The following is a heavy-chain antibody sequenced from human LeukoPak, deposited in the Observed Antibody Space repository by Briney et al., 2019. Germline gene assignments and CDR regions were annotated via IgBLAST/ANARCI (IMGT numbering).Heavy chain of an antibody. J-gene: IGHJ4*02. CDR1: GFTFSSYS. CDR3: ARQAAAGTGDY. D-gene: IGHD6-13*01. V-gene: IGHV3-21*01. Sequence: PGGSLRLSCAASGFTFSSYSMNWVRQAPGKGLEWVSSISSSSYIYYADSVKGRFTISRDNAKNSLYLQMNSLRAEDTAVYYCARQAAAGTGDYWGQGTLVTVSS. CDR2: ISSSSYI.